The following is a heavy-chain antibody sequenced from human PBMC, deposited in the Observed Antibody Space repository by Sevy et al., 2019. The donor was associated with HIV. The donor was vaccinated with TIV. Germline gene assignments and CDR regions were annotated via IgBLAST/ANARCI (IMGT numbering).Heavy chain of an antibody. CDR1: GFTLSSKY. Sequence: GGSLRLSCAASGFTLSSKYMSWVRQAPGKGLEWVSLIYSGGRTSYADSVKGRFTISRDNSKNTLYLQMNSLRAEDTAVYYCARADYGDYSNWFDPWGQGTLVTVSS. D-gene: IGHD4-17*01. V-gene: IGHV3-53*01. J-gene: IGHJ5*02. CDR3: ARADYGDYSNWFDP. CDR2: IYSGGRT.